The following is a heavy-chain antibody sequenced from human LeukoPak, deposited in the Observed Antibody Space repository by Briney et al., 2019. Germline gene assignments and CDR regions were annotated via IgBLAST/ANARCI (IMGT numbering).Heavy chain of an antibody. CDR1: GFTFSTYG. J-gene: IGHJ4*02. CDR3: ARDVAAVVGPPGY. CDR2: ISSSSSTI. V-gene: IGHV3-48*04. D-gene: IGHD6-25*01. Sequence: PGGSLRLSCAASGFTFSTYGMHWVRQAPGKGLEWVSYISSSSSTIYYADSVKGRFTISRDNAKNSLYLQMNSLRAEDTAVYYCARDVAAVVGPPGYWGQGTLVTVSS.